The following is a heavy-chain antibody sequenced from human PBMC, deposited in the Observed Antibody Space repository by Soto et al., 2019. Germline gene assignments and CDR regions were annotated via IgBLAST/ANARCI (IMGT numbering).Heavy chain of an antibody. CDR1: GGSVSSGSYY. V-gene: IGHV4-61*01. D-gene: IGHD3-3*01. Sequence: PSETLSLTCTVSGGSVSSGSYYWSWIRQPPGKGLEWIGYIYYSGSTNYNPSLKSRVTISVDTSKNQFSLKLSSVTAADTAVYYCARDRLEWLNKLDNYYYGMDVWGQGTTVTVSS. J-gene: IGHJ6*02. CDR3: ARDRLEWLNKLDNYYYGMDV. CDR2: IYYSGST.